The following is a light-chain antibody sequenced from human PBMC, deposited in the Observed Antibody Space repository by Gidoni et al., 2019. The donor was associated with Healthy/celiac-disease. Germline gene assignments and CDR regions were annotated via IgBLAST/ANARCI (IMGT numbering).Light chain of an antibody. CDR2: QDS. J-gene: IGLJ2*01. CDR3: QAWDSSTVVV. V-gene: IGLV3-1*01. Sequence: SYELTQPPSVSVSPGQTASITCSGDKLGDKYACWYQQKPGQSPVLVIYQDSKRPSGLPERFSCSNSGNTATLTISGTQARDEADYYCQAWDSSTVVVFGGGTKLTVL. CDR1: KLGDKY.